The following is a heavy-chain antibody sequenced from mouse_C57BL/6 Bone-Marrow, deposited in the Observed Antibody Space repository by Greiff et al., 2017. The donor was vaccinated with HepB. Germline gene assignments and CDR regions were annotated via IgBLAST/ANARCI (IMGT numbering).Heavy chain of an antibody. D-gene: IGHD1-1*01. Sequence: QVQLQQPGAELVRPGSSVKLSCKASGYTFTSYWMHWVKQRPIQGLEWIGNIDPSDSETHYNQKFKDKATLTVDKSSSTAYMQLSSLTSDDSAVYYCARLFLYGSSFPYAMDYWGQGTSVTVSS. V-gene: IGHV1-52*01. J-gene: IGHJ4*01. CDR3: ARLFLYGSSFPYAMDY. CDR2: IDPSDSET. CDR1: GYTFTSYW.